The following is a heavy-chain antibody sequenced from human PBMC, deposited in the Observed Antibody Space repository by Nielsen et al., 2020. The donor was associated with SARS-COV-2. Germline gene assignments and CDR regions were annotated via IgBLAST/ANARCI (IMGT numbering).Heavy chain of an antibody. Sequence: SETLSLTCTVSGGSISSSSYYWGWIRQPPGKGLEWIGSIYYSGSTYYNPSLKSRVTISVDTSKNQFSLKLSSVTAADTAVYYCARAYGGDGYYYGMDVWGQGTTVTVSS. CDR2: IYYSGST. V-gene: IGHV4-39*07. CDR3: ARAYGGDGYYYGMDV. CDR1: GGSISSSSYY. D-gene: IGHD3-16*01. J-gene: IGHJ6*02.